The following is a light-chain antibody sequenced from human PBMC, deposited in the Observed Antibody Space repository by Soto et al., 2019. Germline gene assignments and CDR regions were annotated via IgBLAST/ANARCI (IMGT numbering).Light chain of an antibody. CDR3: QQYDNLPPFT. V-gene: IGKV1-33*01. CDR2: DAS. Sequence: DIQMTQSPSSLSASVGDRVTITCQASQDISNYLNWYQQKPGKAPKLLIYDASNLETGVPSRFSGSGARTDFTFTISSLQPEDIATYYCQQYDNLPPFTFGPGTKVHIK. J-gene: IGKJ3*01. CDR1: QDISNY.